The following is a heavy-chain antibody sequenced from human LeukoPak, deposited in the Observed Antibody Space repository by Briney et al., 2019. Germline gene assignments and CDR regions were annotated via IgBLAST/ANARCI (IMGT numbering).Heavy chain of an antibody. D-gene: IGHD2-15*01. CDR2: IYSGGST. CDR1: GFTFSSNY. Sequence: PGGSLRLSCAASGFTFSSNYMSWVRQAPGKGLEWVSVIYSGGSTYYADSVKGRFTISRDNSKNTLYLQMNSLRAEDTAVYYCARDSGVYCSGGSCPDYWGQGTLVTVSS. V-gene: IGHV3-66*01. J-gene: IGHJ4*02. CDR3: ARDSGVYCSGGSCPDY.